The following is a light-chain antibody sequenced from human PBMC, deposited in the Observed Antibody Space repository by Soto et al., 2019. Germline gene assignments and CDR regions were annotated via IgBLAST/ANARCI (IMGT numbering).Light chain of an antibody. J-gene: IGLJ2*01. CDR2: SNN. V-gene: IGLV1-47*02. CDR3: ASWDDRLGAVI. CDR1: RSNIGGTNY. Sequence: QSVLTQPPSASGTPGQRVTISCSGSRSNIGGTNYAYWYQQLPGAAPKLLMHSNNLRPSGVPERISGSKSGTSASLAISGLRSEDEAVYYCASWDDRLGAVIFGGGTKVTVL.